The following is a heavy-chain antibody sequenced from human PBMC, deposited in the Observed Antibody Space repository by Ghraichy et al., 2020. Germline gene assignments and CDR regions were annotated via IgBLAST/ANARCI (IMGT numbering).Heavy chain of an antibody. CDR1: GGSISSYY. D-gene: IGHD4-23*01. CDR3: ARGFFGHDYGGNSPGYYFDY. Sequence: SQTLSFTCTVSGGSISSYYWSWIRQPPGKGLEWIGYIYYSGSTNYNPSLKSRVTISVDTSKNQFSLKLSSVTAADTAVYYCARGFFGHDYGGNSPGYYFDYWGQGTLVTVSS. V-gene: IGHV4-59*01. CDR2: IYYSGST. J-gene: IGHJ4*02.